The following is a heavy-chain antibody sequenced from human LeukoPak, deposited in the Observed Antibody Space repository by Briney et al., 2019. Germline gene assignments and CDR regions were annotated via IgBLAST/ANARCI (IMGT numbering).Heavy chain of an antibody. V-gene: IGHV3-48*01. CDR1: GFTFSIYS. CDR3: ARDGDTAMVAY. CDR2: ISSSITTI. Sequence: KTGGSLRLSCAASGFTFSIYSMNWVRQAPGKGLEWISYISSSITTIYYADSVRGRFTISRDNAKNSLYLQMNSLRAEDTAVYYCARDGDTAMVAYWGQGTLVTVSS. D-gene: IGHD5-18*01. J-gene: IGHJ4*02.